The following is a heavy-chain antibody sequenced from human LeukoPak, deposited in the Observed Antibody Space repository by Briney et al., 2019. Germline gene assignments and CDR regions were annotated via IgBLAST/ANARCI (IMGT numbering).Heavy chain of an antibody. V-gene: IGHV3-11*01. J-gene: IGHJ4*02. D-gene: IGHD3-22*01. CDR1: GFTFSEYY. CDR2: ICDSGRTI. CDR3: ARDLLGDYDHSGYYDK. Sequence: GGSLRLSCAVSGFTFSEYYMSWIRQAPGKGLEWVSYICDSGRTIYYAVSVKGRFTISRDNAKNSVYLQMNNLRAEDTAVYYCARDLLGDYDHSGYYDKWGEGTLVTVSS.